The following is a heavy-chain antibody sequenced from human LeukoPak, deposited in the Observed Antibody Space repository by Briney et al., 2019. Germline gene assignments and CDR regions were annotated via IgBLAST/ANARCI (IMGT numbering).Heavy chain of an antibody. J-gene: IGHJ4*02. Sequence: GGSLRLSCTVSGFTVSSNSMSWVRHAPGKGLEWVSFIYSGGSTHNSDSVKGRFTISRDNSKNTLYLQMNSLRAEDTAVYYCARRAGDYSHPYDYWGQGTLVTVSS. V-gene: IGHV3-53*01. D-gene: IGHD3-22*01. CDR1: GFTVSSNS. CDR2: IYSGGST. CDR3: ARRAGDYSHPYDY.